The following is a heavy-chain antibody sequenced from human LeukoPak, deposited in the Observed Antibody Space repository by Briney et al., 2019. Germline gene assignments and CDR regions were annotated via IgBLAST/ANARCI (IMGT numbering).Heavy chain of an antibody. V-gene: IGHV4-30-2*01. Sequence: PSETLSLTCTVSGGSISSGGYYWSWIRQPPGKGLEWIGYIYHSGSTYYNPSLKSRVTISVDRSKNQFSLKLRSVTAADTAVYYCARSGTVRYFDWWPNTNRTDAFDIWGQGTMVTVSS. D-gene: IGHD3-9*01. CDR2: IYHSGST. CDR1: GGSISSGGYY. CDR3: ARSGTVRYFDWWPNTNRTDAFDI. J-gene: IGHJ3*02.